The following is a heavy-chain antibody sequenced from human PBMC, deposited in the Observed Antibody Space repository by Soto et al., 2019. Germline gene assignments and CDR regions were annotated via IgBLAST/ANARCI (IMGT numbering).Heavy chain of an antibody. CDR2: IYYSGST. CDR1: GGSISSGDYY. D-gene: IGHD3-22*01. V-gene: IGHV4-30-4*01. Sequence: QVQLQESGPGLVKPSQTLSLTCTVSGGSISSGDYYWSWIRQPPGKGLEWIGYIYYSGSTYYNPSLKSRVTISVDTSKNQFALKLSSVTAADTAVYYCARDYYDSSGYPNWFDPWGQGTLVTVSS. J-gene: IGHJ5*02. CDR3: ARDYYDSSGYPNWFDP.